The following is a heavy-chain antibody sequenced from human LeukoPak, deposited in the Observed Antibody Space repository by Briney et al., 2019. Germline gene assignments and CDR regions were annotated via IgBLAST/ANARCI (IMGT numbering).Heavy chain of an antibody. V-gene: IGHV4-34*01. Sequence: SETLSLTCAVYGGSFSGYYWSWIRQPPGKGLEWIGEINHSGSTNYNPSLKSRVTISVDTSKNQFSLKLSSVTAADTAVYYCARRPTDYWGQGTLVTVSS. CDR2: INHSGST. CDR1: GGSFSGYY. CDR3: ARRPTDY. J-gene: IGHJ4*02.